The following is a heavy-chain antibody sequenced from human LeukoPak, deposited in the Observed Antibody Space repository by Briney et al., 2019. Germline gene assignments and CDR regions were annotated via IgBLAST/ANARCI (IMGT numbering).Heavy chain of an antibody. Sequence: GGSLRLSCAASRFTFSSYNVNWVRQALGKGLEWVSSISVSSSYIYYADSVKGRFTISRDNAKNSLYLQMNSLRAEDTAVYYCARGPYNWNGPGYWGQGTLVTVSS. V-gene: IGHV3-21*04. CDR1: RFTFSSYN. CDR3: ARGPYNWNGPGY. CDR2: ISVSSSYI. J-gene: IGHJ4*02. D-gene: IGHD1-20*01.